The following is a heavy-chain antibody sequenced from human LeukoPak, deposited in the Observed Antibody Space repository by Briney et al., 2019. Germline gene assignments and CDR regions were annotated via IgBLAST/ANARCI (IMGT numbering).Heavy chain of an antibody. D-gene: IGHD2-21*02. CDR2: INHSGST. CDR1: GGSFSSYY. Sequence: PPETLSLTCAVYGGSFSSYYWSWIRQPPGKGLEWIGDINHSGSTNYNPSLKSRVTISVDTSKSHFSLKLSSVTAADTAVYYCAGESGVTAIPPEYWGRGTLVTVSS. J-gene: IGHJ4*02. CDR3: AGESGVTAIPPEY. V-gene: IGHV4-34*01.